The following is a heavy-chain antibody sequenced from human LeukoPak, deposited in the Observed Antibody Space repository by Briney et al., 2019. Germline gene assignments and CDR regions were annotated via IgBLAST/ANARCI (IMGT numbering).Heavy chain of an antibody. Sequence: GGSLRLSCAASGFTFSSYAMSWVRQAPGKGLEWVSSISSSSTYIYYADSVKGRFTISRDNAKNSLYLQMNSLRAEDTAVYYCASNYYASGSYLYYFDNWGQGTLVTVSS. J-gene: IGHJ4*02. CDR1: GFTFSSYA. CDR3: ASNYYASGSYLYYFDN. D-gene: IGHD3-10*01. CDR2: ISSSSTYI. V-gene: IGHV3-21*01.